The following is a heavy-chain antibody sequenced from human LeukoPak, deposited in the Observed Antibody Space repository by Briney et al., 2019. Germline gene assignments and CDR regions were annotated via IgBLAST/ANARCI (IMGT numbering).Heavy chain of an antibody. J-gene: IGHJ4*02. CDR3: ARALAAAGTEAVY. CDR1: GFTFSSYG. V-gene: IGHV3-30*03. D-gene: IGHD6-13*01. Sequence: PGRSLRLSCAASGFTFSSYGMHWVRQAPGKGLERVAVISYDGSNKYYADSVKGRFTISRDNSKNTLYLQMNSLRAEDTAVYYCARALAAAGTEAVYWGQGTLVTVSS. CDR2: ISYDGSNK.